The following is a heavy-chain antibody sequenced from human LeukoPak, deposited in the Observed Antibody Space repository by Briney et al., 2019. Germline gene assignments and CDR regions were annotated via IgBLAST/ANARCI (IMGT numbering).Heavy chain of an antibody. CDR2: INTNTGNP. J-gene: IGHJ6*02. CDR3: ARQYYDILTGYGPSDDYYSYGMDV. Sequence: ASVKVSCKASGYTFTSYAMNWVRQAPGQGLEWMGWINTNTGNPTYAQGFTGRFVFSLDTSVSTAYLQISSLKAEDTAVYYCARQYYDILTGYGPSDDYYSYGMDVWGQGTTVTVSS. CDR1: GYTFTSYA. D-gene: IGHD3-9*01. V-gene: IGHV7-4-1*02.